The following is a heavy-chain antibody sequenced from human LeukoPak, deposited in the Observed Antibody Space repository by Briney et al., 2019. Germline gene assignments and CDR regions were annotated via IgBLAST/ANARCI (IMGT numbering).Heavy chain of an antibody. J-gene: IGHJ4*02. CDR1: TFIFSEYA. V-gene: IGHV3-23*01. CDR3: ARGIEYYYGSGSYPFDY. Sequence: GGSLRLSCAASTFIFSEYAMDWVRQAPGKGLEWVAAIGASGSSTYYAASVEGRFTISRDNAKETLYLQMGSLRAEDTAVYYCARGIEYYYGSGSYPFDYWGQGTLVTVSS. D-gene: IGHD3-10*01. CDR2: IGASGSST.